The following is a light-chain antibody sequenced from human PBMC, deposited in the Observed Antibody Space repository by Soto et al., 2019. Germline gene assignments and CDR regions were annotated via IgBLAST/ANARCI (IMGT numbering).Light chain of an antibody. CDR2: DIS. Sequence: IVMTQSPATLSLSPGEKATLSCRASQSISNNFAWFQQKPGQVPRLLIYDISTRATGIPTRFSGSGSGTEFTLTISSLQSEDFAVYDCQQYNSWPLTFGGGTQVEIK. J-gene: IGKJ4*01. CDR3: QQYNSWPLT. V-gene: IGKV3D-15*01. CDR1: QSISNN.